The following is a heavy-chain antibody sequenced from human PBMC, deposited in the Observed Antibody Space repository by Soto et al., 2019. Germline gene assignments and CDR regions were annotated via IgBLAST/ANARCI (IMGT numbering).Heavy chain of an antibody. CDR3: ARRLGTYDIFDI. V-gene: IGHV1-69*12. J-gene: IGHJ3*02. CDR2: IIPIFLTA. Sequence: VQLVQSGAELKKPGSSVRVSCKASGGTFSSHAISWLRQAPGQGLEWMGGIIPIFLTANSAQKFQGRVTITADESTSSAYMELSSLRSEDMAVYYCARRLGTYDIFDIWGHGTMVTVSS. D-gene: IGHD5-12*01. CDR1: GGTFSSHA.